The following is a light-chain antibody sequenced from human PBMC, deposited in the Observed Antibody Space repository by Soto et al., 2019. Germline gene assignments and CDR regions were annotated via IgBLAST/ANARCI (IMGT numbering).Light chain of an antibody. Sequence: QSVLTQPRSVSGSPGQSVTISCTGTSSDVGGYNYVSWYQQHPGKAPKRMIYDVSKRPSGVPDRFSGSKSGNTASLTISGLQAEDEADYYCCSYAGSYTHYVFGTGTKVTVL. CDR3: CSYAGSYTHYV. J-gene: IGLJ1*01. CDR2: DVS. CDR1: SSDVGGYNY. V-gene: IGLV2-11*01.